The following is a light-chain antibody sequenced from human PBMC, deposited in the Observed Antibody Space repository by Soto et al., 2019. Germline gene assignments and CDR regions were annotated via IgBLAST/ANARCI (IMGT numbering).Light chain of an antibody. CDR1: QSVSSSY. V-gene: IGKV3-20*01. Sequence: EIVLTQSPGTLSLSPGERATLSCRASQSVSSSYFAWYQQKPGQAPRLLIYRASSRATGIPDRFSGSGSGTDFTLTISRLEPEDFAVYYCQQYGSSPPMYTFGQGTKLEI. CDR3: QQYGSSPPMYT. J-gene: IGKJ2*01. CDR2: RAS.